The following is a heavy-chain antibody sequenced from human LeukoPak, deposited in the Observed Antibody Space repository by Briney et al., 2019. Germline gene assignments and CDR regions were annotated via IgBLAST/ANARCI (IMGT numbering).Heavy chain of an antibody. CDR2: IRSSGSTI. D-gene: IGHD3-10*01. J-gene: IGHJ6*03. V-gene: IGHV3-11*01. Sequence: GGSLRLSCAASGFTFSDYYMSWIRQAPGKGLEWVSYIRSSGSTIYYADSVKGRFTISRDNAKNSLYLQMNSLRAEDTAVYYCARSWYYYYMDVWGKGTTVTISS. CDR1: GFTFSDYY. CDR3: ARSWYYYYMDV.